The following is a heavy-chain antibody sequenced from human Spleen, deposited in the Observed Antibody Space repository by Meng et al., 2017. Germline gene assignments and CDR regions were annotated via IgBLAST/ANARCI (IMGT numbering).Heavy chain of an antibody. CDR2: ISAYNGNT. J-gene: IGHJ4*02. Sequence: ASVKVSCKASGYTFTSYGISWVRQAPGQGLEWMGWISAYNGNTNYAQKLQGRVTMTTDTSTSTAYMELRSLRSDDTAVYYCARRLTGYSSSWYLTPFDYWGQGTLVTVSS. V-gene: IGHV1-18*01. CDR3: ARRLTGYSSSWYLTPFDY. D-gene: IGHD6-13*01. CDR1: GYTFTSYG.